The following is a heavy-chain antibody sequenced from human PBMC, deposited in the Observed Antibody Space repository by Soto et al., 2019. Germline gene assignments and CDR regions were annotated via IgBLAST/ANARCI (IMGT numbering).Heavy chain of an antibody. J-gene: IGHJ6*02. Sequence: SETLSLTCTVSGGSISSGGYYWSWIRQHPGKGLEWIGYIYYSGSTYYNPSLKSRVTISVDTSKNQFSLKLSSVTAADTAVYYCARDDTAMTGYYYYGMDVWGQGTTVTVSS. CDR3: ARDDTAMTGYYYYGMDV. V-gene: IGHV4-31*03. CDR1: GGSISSGGYY. D-gene: IGHD5-18*01. CDR2: IYYSGST.